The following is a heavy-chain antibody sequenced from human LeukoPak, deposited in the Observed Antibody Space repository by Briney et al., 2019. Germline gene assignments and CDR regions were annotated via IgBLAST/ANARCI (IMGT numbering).Heavy chain of an antibody. Sequence: ASVKVSCKASGYTFTSYSMHWVRQAPGQGLEWMGMINPSGGTTSNAQKFQGRLIMTRDTSTSIVYMELTSLRSEGTAVYSCARDGGKITARRYFDYWGQGTLVTVSS. CDR3: ARDGGKITARRYFDY. CDR1: GYTFTSYS. CDR2: INPSGGTT. V-gene: IGHV1-46*01. J-gene: IGHJ4*02. D-gene: IGHD6-6*01.